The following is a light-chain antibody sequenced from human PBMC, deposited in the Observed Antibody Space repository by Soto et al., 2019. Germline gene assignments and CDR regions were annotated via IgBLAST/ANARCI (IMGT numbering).Light chain of an antibody. CDR3: QQYNNWPLWT. Sequence: EMVMTQSPATLSVSPGERATLSCRASQSVSSNLAWYQQKPGQAPRLLIFDASARATGIPARFSGGGSGTEFTLTISSLQSEDFAAYYCQQYNNWPLWTFGQGTKVEIK. V-gene: IGKV3-15*01. CDR2: DAS. J-gene: IGKJ1*01. CDR1: QSVSSN.